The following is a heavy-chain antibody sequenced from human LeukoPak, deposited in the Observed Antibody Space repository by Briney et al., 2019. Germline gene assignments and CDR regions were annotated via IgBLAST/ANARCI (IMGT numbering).Heavy chain of an antibody. Sequence: ASVKVSCKASGDIFSTYYIQWVRQAPGQGLEWMGMINPQGGTTSYAQKFQDRVTMPRDTSTSTVYMQLSSLRSEDTAVYYCARGGVRDTSGWSNWYFDLWGRGTLVTVSS. CDR3: ARGGVRDTSGWSNWYFDL. V-gene: IGHV1-46*01. D-gene: IGHD3-22*01. CDR1: GDIFSTYY. CDR2: INPQGGTT. J-gene: IGHJ2*01.